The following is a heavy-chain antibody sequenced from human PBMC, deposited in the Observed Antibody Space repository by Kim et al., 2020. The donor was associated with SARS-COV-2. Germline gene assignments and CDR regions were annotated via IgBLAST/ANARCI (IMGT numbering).Heavy chain of an antibody. Sequence: GGSLRLSCAASGFTFSSYGMHWVRQAPGKGLEWVAVISYDGSNKYYADSVKGRFTISRDNSKNTLYLQMNSLRAEDTAVYYCATSAAAAGTPVYFDYWGQGTLVTVSS. CDR2: ISYDGSNK. V-gene: IGHV3-30*03. J-gene: IGHJ4*02. CDR1: GFTFSSYG. CDR3: ATSAAAAGTPVYFDY. D-gene: IGHD6-13*01.